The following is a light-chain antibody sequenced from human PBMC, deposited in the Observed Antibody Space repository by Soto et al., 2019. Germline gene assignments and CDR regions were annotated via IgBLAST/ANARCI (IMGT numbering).Light chain of an antibody. J-gene: IGKJ3*01. CDR3: QQYGSSPGT. CDR1: QSVSSSY. Sequence: EIVFTQAPGTLSFSPGERATLSCRASQSVSSSYLAWYQQKPGQAPRLLIYNAFNRATGIPDRFSGSGSGTDFTLTISRLEPEDFAVYYCQQYGSSPGTFGPGTKVDIK. V-gene: IGKV3-20*01. CDR2: NAF.